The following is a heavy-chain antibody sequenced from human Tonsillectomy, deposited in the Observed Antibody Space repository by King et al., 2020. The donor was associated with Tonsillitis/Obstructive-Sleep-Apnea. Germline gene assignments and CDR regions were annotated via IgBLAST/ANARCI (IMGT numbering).Heavy chain of an antibody. V-gene: IGHV3-20*04. CDR1: GFTFDDHG. D-gene: IGHD4-17*01. CDR2: INWNGDGT. J-gene: IGHJ4*02. Sequence: VQLVESGGGVVRPGGSLRLSCAASGFTFDDHGMSWVRQAPGKGLEGVSGINWNGDGTGYKDSVKGRFTISRDNAKNSLYLQMNNLRVEDTAFYYCAKNYGDPDYWGQGTLVTVSS. CDR3: AKNYGDPDY.